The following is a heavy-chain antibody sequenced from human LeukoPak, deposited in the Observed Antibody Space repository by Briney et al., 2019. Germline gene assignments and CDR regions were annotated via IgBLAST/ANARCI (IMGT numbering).Heavy chain of an antibody. Sequence: PGGSLRVSCAASGFIFNSYTMNWVRQSPGKGLEWVSSFGTRSTSIYHAGSVKGRFAISRDNAKNSLYLQMNSLRAEDTALYYCAREVSEGFDFWGQGTLVTVSS. J-gene: IGHJ4*02. CDR1: GFIFNSYT. CDR3: AREVSEGFDF. D-gene: IGHD3-22*01. CDR2: FGTRSTSI. V-gene: IGHV3-21*01.